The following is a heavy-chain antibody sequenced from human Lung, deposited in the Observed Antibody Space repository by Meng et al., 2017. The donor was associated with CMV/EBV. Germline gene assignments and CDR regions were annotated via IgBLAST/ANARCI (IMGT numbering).Heavy chain of an antibody. D-gene: IGHD2/OR15-2a*01. CDR2: NTTNTGTP. CDR1: GYTFNTYT. J-gene: IGHJ5*02. V-gene: IGHV7-4-1*02. Sequence: GQWGQSWSKWKKPGVSGTVTCKVTGYTFNTYTIDWVRQAHGRGLEWIGWNTTNTGTPVYTQCFTGRFVFSLDTSVSTAYLQISSLKAEDTAVYYCARGGNFDPWGQGTLVTVSS. CDR3: ARGGNFDP.